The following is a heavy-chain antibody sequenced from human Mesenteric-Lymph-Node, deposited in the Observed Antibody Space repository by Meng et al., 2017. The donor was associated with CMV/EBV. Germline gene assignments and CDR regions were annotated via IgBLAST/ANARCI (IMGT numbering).Heavy chain of an antibody. CDR3: ARDFWSGYYNSAEYFHH. CDR2: ISAYNGNT. Sequence: ASVKVSCKASGYTFAGYYIHWVRHVPGQGLEWMGWISAYNGNTNFAQKLQGRVTMTTNTSTSTAYMELRSLRSDDTAVYYCARDFWSGYYNSAEYFHHWGQGTLVTVSS. CDR1: GYTFAGYY. D-gene: IGHD3-3*01. J-gene: IGHJ1*01. V-gene: IGHV1-18*04.